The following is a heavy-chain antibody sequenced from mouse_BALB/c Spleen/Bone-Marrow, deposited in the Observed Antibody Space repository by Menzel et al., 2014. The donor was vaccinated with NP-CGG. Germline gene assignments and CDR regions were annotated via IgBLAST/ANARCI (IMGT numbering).Heavy chain of an antibody. D-gene: IGHD3-1*01. J-gene: IGHJ2*01. V-gene: IGHV1-5*01. Sequence: EVQLQQSGTVLARPGAAVKMSCKASGYTFSNYWMHWIKPRPGQGLEWIGTIHPGNSDTTYNQKFKGKAKLTAVTSTSTAYRELSSLTNEDSAVYYCTTLARNKFDYWGQGTTLTVSS. CDR1: GYTFSNYW. CDR3: TTLARNKFDY. CDR2: IHPGNSDT.